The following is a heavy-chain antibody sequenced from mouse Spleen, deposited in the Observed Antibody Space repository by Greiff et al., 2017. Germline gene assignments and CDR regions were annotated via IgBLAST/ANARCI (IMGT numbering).Heavy chain of an antibody. Sequence: VQLQESGPGLVQPSQSLSITCTVSGFSLTSYGVHWVRQSPGKGLEWLGVIWSGGSTDYNAAFISRLSISKDNSKSQVFFKMNSLQADDTAIYYCASKPADGYFPYYAMDYWGQGTSVTVSS. CDR2: IWSGGST. CDR1: GFSLTSYG. D-gene: IGHD2-3*01. J-gene: IGHJ4*01. V-gene: IGHV2-2*01. CDR3: ASKPADGYFPYYAMDY.